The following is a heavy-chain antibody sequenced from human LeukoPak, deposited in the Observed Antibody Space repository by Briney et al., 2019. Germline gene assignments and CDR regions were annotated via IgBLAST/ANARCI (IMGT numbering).Heavy chain of an antibody. J-gene: IGHJ4*02. CDR3: TRGKNWFDY. Sequence: GGSLRLSCAASAFAFSNYWMNWVRHAPGKGVEWVSRINSEGSSISYADSVKGRFTISRDNAKNTLYLQMNSLRPEDTAVYYCTRGKNWFDYWGRGTLVTVSS. CDR2: INSEGSSI. CDR1: AFAFSNYW. D-gene: IGHD1-1*01. V-gene: IGHV3-74*01.